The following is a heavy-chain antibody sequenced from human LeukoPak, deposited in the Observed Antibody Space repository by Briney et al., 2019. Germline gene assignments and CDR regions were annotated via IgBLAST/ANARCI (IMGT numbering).Heavy chain of an antibody. CDR3: AKAEEGDLSYYFDY. V-gene: IGHV3-23*01. CDR1: GFTFSSYA. Sequence: GGSLRLSCAASGFTFSSYAMSWVRQAPGKGLEWVSAISGSGGNTYYADSVKGRFTISRDNSKNTLYLQMNSLRAEDTAVYYCAKAEEGDLSYYFDYWGQGTLVTVSS. J-gene: IGHJ4*02. CDR2: ISGSGGNT. D-gene: IGHD3-10*01.